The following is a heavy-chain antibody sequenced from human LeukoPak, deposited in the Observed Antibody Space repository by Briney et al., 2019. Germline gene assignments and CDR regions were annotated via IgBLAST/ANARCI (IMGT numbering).Heavy chain of an antibody. CDR2: ISYDGSNK. Sequence: GGSLRLSCAASGFTFSSYGMHWVRQAPGKGLEWVAVISYDGSNKYYADSVKGRFTISRDNSKNTLYLQMNSLRAEDTAVYYCAKGGPLDYDSSGSSFDYWGQGTLVTVSS. CDR1: GFTFSSYG. V-gene: IGHV3-30*18. D-gene: IGHD3-22*01. CDR3: AKGGPLDYDSSGSSFDY. J-gene: IGHJ4*02.